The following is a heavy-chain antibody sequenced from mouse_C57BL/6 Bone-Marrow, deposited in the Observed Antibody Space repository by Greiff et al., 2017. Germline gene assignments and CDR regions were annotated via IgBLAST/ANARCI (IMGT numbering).Heavy chain of an antibody. D-gene: IGHD4-1*01. CDR1: GYAFSSSW. CDR2: IYPGDGDT. J-gene: IGHJ2*01. V-gene: IGHV1-82*01. CDR3: AQLTGTTIDY. Sequence: VQLQQSGPELVKPGASVKISCKASGYAFSSSWMNWVKQRPGKGLEWIGRIYPGDGDTNYNGKFKGKATLTADKSSSTAYMQLSSLTSEDSAVYCCAQLTGTTIDYWGQGTTLTVSS.